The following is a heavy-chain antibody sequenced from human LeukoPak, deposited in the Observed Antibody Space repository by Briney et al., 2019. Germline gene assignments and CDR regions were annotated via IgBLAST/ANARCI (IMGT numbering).Heavy chain of an antibody. CDR2: IIPILGIA. CDR3: ARDFHWFDP. V-gene: IGHV1-69*04. Sequence: ASVKVSCKASGGTFSSYAISWVRQAPGQGLEWMGRIIPILGIANYAQKFQGRVTITADKSTSTAYMGLSSLRSEDTAVYYCARDFHWFDPWGQGTLVTVSS. CDR1: GGTFSSYA. J-gene: IGHJ5*02.